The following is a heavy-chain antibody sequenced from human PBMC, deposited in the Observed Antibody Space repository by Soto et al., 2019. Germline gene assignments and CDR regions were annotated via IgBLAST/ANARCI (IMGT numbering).Heavy chain of an antibody. CDR2: ISGSGGST. CDR1: GFTFSSYA. Sequence: EVQLLESGGGLVQPGGSLRLSCAASGFTFSSYAMSWVRQAPGKGLEWVSAISGSGGSTYYADSVKGRFTISRDNSMNTLYLQMNSLRAEDTAVYYCARSGDLITFGGVIVIDAFDIWGQGTMVTVSS. CDR3: ARSGDLITFGGVIVIDAFDI. J-gene: IGHJ3*02. D-gene: IGHD3-16*02. V-gene: IGHV3-23*01.